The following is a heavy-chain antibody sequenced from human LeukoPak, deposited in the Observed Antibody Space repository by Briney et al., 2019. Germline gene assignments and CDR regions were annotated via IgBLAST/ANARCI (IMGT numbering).Heavy chain of an antibody. CDR2: IIPIFGTA. CDR1: GGTFSSYA. Sequence: PGASVKVSCKASGGTFSSYAISWVRQAPGQGLEWMGGIIPIFGTANYAQKFQGRVTITADKSTSTAYMELRSLRSDDTAVYYCARHTLYGSGSYYVYYFDYWGQGTLVTVSS. V-gene: IGHV1-69*06. CDR3: ARHTLYGSGSYYVYYFDY. D-gene: IGHD3-10*01. J-gene: IGHJ4*02.